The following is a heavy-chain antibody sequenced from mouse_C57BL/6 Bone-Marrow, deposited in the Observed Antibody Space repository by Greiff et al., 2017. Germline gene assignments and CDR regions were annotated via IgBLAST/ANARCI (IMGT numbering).Heavy chain of an antibody. Sequence: QVQLQQSGAELVKPGASVKISCKASGYAFSSYWMNWVKQRPGKGLEWIGQIYPGDGDTTYNGKFKGKATLTADKSSSTAYMPRSSLTSEDSAVYVVESPYYYDSVFLVDWGQGTWVTVPA. CDR2: IYPGDGDT. CDR1: GYAFSSYW. V-gene: IGHV1-80*01. CDR3: ESPYYYDSVFLVD. D-gene: IGHD2-4*01. J-gene: IGHJ3*01.